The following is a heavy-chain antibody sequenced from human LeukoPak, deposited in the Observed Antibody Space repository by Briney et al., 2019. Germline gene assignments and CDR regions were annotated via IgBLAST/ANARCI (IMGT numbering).Heavy chain of an antibody. V-gene: IGHV4-59*08. CDR3: ARRMGGDYGHWFDP. D-gene: IGHD4-17*01. CDR1: GGSISSYY. CDR2: IYYSGRT. Sequence: SETLSLTCTVSGGSISSYYWSWIRQPPGKGLEWIGYIYYSGRTTYNTSLKSRVPISVDTSKNQFSLKLSSVTAADTAVYYCARRMGGDYGHWFDPWGQGTLVTVSS. J-gene: IGHJ5*02.